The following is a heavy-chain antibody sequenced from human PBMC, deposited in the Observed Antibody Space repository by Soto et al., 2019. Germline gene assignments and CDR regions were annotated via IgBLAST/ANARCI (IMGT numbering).Heavy chain of an antibody. Sequence: QVPLQQWGAGLLKPSETLSLTCAVYGGSVSSGSYYWSWIRQPPGKGLEWIGEMSHSGGTHFNPSLKSRVTISVDTSKNQFSLKMSSVTAADTSLYYCARVERGTATTVVDAFDIWGPGTMVTVSS. CDR3: ARVERGTATTVVDAFDI. CDR1: GGSVSSGSYY. D-gene: IGHD1-1*01. V-gene: IGHV4-34*01. CDR2: MSHSGGT. J-gene: IGHJ3*02.